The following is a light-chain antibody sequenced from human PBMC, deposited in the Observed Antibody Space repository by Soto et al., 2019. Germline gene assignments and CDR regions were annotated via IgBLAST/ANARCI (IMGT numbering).Light chain of an antibody. CDR2: KDS. CDR1: ALPKQY. CDR3: QSADSSGTYYV. Sequence: SYELTQPPSVSVSPGQTARITCSGDALPKQYAYWYQQKPGQAPVLVIYKDSERPSGIPERFSGSSSGTTVTLTISGVRAEDEADYYCQSADSSGTYYVFGTGTKVTVL. V-gene: IGLV3-25*03. J-gene: IGLJ1*01.